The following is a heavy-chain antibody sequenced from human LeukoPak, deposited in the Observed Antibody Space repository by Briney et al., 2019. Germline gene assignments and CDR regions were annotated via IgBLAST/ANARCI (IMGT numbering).Heavy chain of an antibody. J-gene: IGHJ4*02. CDR1: GGSISSYY. Sequence: SETLSLTCTVSGGSISSYYWSWIRQPPGKGLEWIGYIYYSGSTNYNPSLKSRLSISVDTSKNQFSLKLSSVTAADTAVYYCARFDHGGTRADYWGQGTLVTVSS. CDR3: ARFDHGGTRADY. CDR2: IYYSGST. D-gene: IGHD4-17*01. V-gene: IGHV4-59*12.